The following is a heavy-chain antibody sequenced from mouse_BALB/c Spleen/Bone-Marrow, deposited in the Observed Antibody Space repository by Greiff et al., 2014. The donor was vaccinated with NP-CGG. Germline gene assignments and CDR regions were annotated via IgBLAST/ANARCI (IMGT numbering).Heavy chain of an antibody. CDR2: IDPANGNT. CDR1: GFNIKDTY. Sequence: DVKLQESGAELVKPGASVKLSCTASGFNIKDTYMHWVKQRPERGLEWIGRIDPANGNTKYDPKFQGKATITADTSSNTAYLQLSSLTSEDTAVYYCAAYYYGSSQFAYWGQGTLVTVSA. CDR3: AAYYYGSSQFAY. J-gene: IGHJ3*01. D-gene: IGHD1-1*01. V-gene: IGHV14-3*02.